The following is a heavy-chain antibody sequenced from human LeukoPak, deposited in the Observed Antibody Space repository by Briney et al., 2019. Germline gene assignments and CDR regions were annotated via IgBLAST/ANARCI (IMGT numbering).Heavy chain of an antibody. CDR3: ARDSYLRGLPPYFDY. D-gene: IGHD3-10*02. Sequence: PSETLSLTCTVSGGSITSVSYYWGWIRQPPGKGLEWIASISYSGSTHYNPSLQSRVTISIDSSKSQFSLRLSSVTAADTAVYYCARDSYLRGLPPYFDYWGQGTLVTVFS. V-gene: IGHV4-39*07. J-gene: IGHJ4*02. CDR1: GGSITSVSYY. CDR2: ISYSGST.